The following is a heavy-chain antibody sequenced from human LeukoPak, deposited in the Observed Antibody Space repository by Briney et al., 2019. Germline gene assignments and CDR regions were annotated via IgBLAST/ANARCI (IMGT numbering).Heavy chain of an antibody. CDR2: IFYSGST. D-gene: IGHD1-26*01. J-gene: IGHJ5*02. CDR3: ARGQGATVPQVGKNWFDP. Sequence: SETLSLTCTVSSGSISTSNYYWGWVRQPPGKALEWIGNIFYSGSTYYSPSLKSRVTISLDTSRNQFSLKLNSVTAADTAVYYCARGQGATVPQVGKNWFDPWGQGTRVTVSS. CDR1: SGSISTSNYY. V-gene: IGHV4-39*07.